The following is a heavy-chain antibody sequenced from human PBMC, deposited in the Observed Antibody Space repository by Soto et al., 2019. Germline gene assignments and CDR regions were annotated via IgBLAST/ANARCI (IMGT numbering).Heavy chain of an antibody. J-gene: IGHJ6*01. V-gene: IGHV5-51*01. CDR1: GYSFTSYW. CDR3: ARGPMTTVTTSQNYGMDV. D-gene: IGHD4-4*01. Sequence: GESLKISCKGSGYSFTSYWIGWVRQMPGKGLEWMGIIYPGDSDTRYSPSFQGQVTISADKSISTAYLQWSSLKASDTAMYYCARGPMTTVTTSQNYGMDVWGQGPTVTVSS. CDR2: IYPGDSDT.